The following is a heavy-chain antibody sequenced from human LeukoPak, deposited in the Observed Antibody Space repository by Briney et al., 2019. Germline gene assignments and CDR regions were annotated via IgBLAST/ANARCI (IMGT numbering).Heavy chain of an antibody. CDR3: ARELYSSSWLGPTWYYGMDV. V-gene: IGHV4-38-2*02. Sequence: SETLSLTCAVSGYSISSGYYWGWIRQPPAHALEWFGRIYHSGCTYYNPSLKSRVTISVDTSKNQFSLKLSSVTAADTAVYYCARELYSSSWLGPTWYYGMDVWGKGTTVTVSS. J-gene: IGHJ6*04. CDR1: GYSISSGYY. CDR2: IYHSGCT. D-gene: IGHD6-13*01.